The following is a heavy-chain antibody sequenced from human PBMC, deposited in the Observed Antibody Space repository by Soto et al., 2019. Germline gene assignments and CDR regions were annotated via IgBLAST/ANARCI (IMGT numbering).Heavy chain of an antibody. J-gene: IGHJ5*02. Sequence: QVQLVQSGAEVKKPGSSVKVSCKASGGTFSSYAISWVRQAPGQGLEWMGEIIPIFGTANYAQKFEGRVTITADESTSTAYMERSTLRSEDTAVYYCARDRSPSSGYYPYWFDPWGQGTLVTVSS. CDR2: IIPIFGTA. CDR1: GGTFSSYA. CDR3: ARDRSPSSGYYPYWFDP. D-gene: IGHD3-22*01. V-gene: IGHV1-69*12.